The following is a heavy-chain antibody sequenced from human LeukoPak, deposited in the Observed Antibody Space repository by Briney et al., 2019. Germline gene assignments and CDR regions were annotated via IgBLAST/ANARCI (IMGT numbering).Heavy chain of an antibody. Sequence: GGSLRLSCAASGFTFSNAWMSWVRQAPGKGLEWVGRIKSKTDGGTTDYAAPVKGRFTISRDDSKNTLYLQMNSLKTEDTAVYYCTTDSSQPQRYYFDYWGQGTLVTVSS. D-gene: IGHD2-15*01. J-gene: IGHJ4*02. CDR1: GFTFSNAW. CDR2: IKSKTDGGTT. CDR3: TTDSSQPQRYYFDY. V-gene: IGHV3-15*01.